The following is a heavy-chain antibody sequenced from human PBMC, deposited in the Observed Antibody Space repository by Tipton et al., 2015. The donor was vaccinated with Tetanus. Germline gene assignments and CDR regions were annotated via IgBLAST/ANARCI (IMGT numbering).Heavy chain of an antibody. Sequence: TLSLTCAVYGGSFSAYYWSWIRQSPGKGLEWIGEINHSGSTTYSPSFKSRVTISVDTPKNQFSLKLTSLTVADTAVCYCARGGSYSYGPRGFDLWGRGPLVTVSS. CDR2: INHSGST. V-gene: IGHV4-34*01. D-gene: IGHD5-18*01. CDR1: GGSFSAYY. CDR3: ARGGSYSYGPRGFDL. J-gene: IGHJ2*01.